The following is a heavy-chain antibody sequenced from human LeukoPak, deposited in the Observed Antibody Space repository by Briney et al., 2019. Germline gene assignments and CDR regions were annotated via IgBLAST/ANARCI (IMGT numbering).Heavy chain of an antibody. CDR1: GFTFDDYA. CDR3: ANAGTAFDY. D-gene: IGHD1/OR15-1a*01. J-gene: IGHJ4*02. V-gene: IGHV3-9*01. Sequence: GGSLRLSCAASGFTFDDYAMHWVRQAPGKGLEWVSGISWNSGSIGYADSVKGRFTISRDNAKNSLYLQMNSLRAEDTALCYCANAGTAFDYWGQGTLVTVSS. CDR2: ISWNSGSI.